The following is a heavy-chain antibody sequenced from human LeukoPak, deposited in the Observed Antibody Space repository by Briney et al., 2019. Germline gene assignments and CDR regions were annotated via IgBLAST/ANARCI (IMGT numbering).Heavy chain of an antibody. D-gene: IGHD4-17*01. V-gene: IGHV3-33*01. CDR1: GFTFSTYG. Sequence: GGSLRLSCAASGFTFSTYGMHWVRQAPGKGLEWVAVIWYDGSNKYYADSVKGRFTISRDNSKNTLYLQMNSLRAEDTAVYYCARTVTTGLGGYWGQGTLVTVSS. CDR3: ARTVTTGLGGY. J-gene: IGHJ4*02. CDR2: IWYDGSNK.